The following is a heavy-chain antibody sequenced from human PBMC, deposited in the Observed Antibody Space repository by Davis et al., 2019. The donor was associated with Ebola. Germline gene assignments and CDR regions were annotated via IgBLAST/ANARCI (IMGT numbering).Heavy chain of an antibody. J-gene: IGHJ6*02. CDR2: IYHSGST. CDR1: GGSISSSSYY. D-gene: IGHD2-2*01. Sequence: MPSETLSLTCTVSGGSISSSSYYWGWIRQPPGKGLEWIGSIYHSGSTNYNPSLKSRVTISVDKSKNQFSLKLSSVTAADTAVYYCVRGGYCSSTSCYGYYYYGMDVWGQGTTVTVSS. V-gene: IGHV4-39*07. CDR3: VRGGYCSSTSCYGYYYYGMDV.